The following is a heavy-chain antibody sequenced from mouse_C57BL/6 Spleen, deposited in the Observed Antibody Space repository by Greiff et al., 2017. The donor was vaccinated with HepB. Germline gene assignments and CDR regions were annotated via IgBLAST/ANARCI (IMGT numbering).Heavy chain of an antibody. CDR3: TRNYDYDGYYAMDY. CDR1: GYTFTDYE. V-gene: IGHV1-15*01. Sequence: ESGAELVRPGASVTLSCKASGYTFTDYEMHWVKQTPVHGLEWIGAIDPETGGTAYNQKFKGKAILTADKSSSTAYMELRSLTSEDSAVYYCTRNYDYDGYYAMDYWGQGTSVTVSS. D-gene: IGHD2-4*01. CDR2: IDPETGGT. J-gene: IGHJ4*01.